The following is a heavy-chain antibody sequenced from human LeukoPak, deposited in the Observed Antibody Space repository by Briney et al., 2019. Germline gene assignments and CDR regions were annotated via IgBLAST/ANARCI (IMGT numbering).Heavy chain of an antibody. CDR1: GFTFSSYG. CDR3: AKGGYHLLHFDY. J-gene: IGHJ4*02. CDR2: IRYDGSNK. Sequence: GGSLRLSCAASGFTFSSYGMHWVRQAPGKGLEWVAFIRYDGSNKYYADSVKGRFTISRDNSKNTLYLQMNSLRAEDTAVYYCAKGGYHLLHFDYWGQGTLVTVSS. V-gene: IGHV3-30*02. D-gene: IGHD2-2*01.